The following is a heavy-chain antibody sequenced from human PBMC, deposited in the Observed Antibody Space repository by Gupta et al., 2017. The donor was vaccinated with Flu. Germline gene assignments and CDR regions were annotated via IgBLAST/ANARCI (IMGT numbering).Heavy chain of an antibody. J-gene: IGHJ4*02. D-gene: IGHD2-2*01. V-gene: IGHV4-4*07. Sequence: QVRLQESGPGVVKPSETLSLTCSVSGGSISDYYWGWLRQSDGKGLEWLGRIHSSGTTNYSASLNSRVTLSIDTSRNQFSLRLTSVTAADTAVYFCARGTYYANFDSWGQGTLVIVSS. CDR2: IHSSGTT. CDR1: GGSISDYY. CDR3: ARGTYYANFDS.